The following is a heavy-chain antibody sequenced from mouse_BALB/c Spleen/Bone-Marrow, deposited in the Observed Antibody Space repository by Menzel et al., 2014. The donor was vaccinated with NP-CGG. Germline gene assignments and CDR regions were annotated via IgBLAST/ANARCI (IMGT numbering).Heavy chain of an antibody. Sequence: QVQLQQSGDELVRPGTSVKVSCKASGYAFTNYLIEWFKQSPGQGLEWIGRINPGIGDIIYNAKFKGKATLTADKSSTTASMQHSSLTSYDSAVYFCARFTRDYWGQGTTLTVSS. J-gene: IGHJ2*01. CDR3: ARFTRDY. CDR2: INPGIGDI. V-gene: IGHV1-54*01. CDR1: GYAFTNYL.